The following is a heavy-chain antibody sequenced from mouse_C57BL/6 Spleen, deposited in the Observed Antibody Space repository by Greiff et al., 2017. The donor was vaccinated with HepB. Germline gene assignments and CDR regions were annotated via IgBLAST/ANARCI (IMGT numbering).Heavy chain of an antibody. Sequence: EVKLVESGGDLVKPGGSLKLSCAASGFTFSSYGMSWVRQTPDKRLEWVATISSGGSYTYYPDSVKGRFTISRDNAKNTLYLQMSSLKSEDTAMYYCARHRDSSGYLNWGQGTSVTVSS. V-gene: IGHV5-6*01. CDR1: GFTFSSYG. CDR3: ARHRDSSGYLN. J-gene: IGHJ4*01. CDR2: ISSGGSYT. D-gene: IGHD3-2*02.